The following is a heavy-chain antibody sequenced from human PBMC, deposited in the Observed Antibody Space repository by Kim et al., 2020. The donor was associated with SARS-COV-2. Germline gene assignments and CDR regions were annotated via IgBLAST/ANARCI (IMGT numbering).Heavy chain of an antibody. Sequence: ASVKVSCKASGYIFTNYGISWVRQAPGQGLEWMGWISAYNGNTNYAQKLQGRVTMTTDTSTSTAYMELRSLRSDDTAVYYCARTDPTMIVVAHPFDPWGQGTLVTVSS. V-gene: IGHV1-18*04. CDR3: ARTDPTMIVVAHPFDP. CDR2: ISAYNGNT. D-gene: IGHD3-22*01. J-gene: IGHJ5*02. CDR1: GYIFTNYG.